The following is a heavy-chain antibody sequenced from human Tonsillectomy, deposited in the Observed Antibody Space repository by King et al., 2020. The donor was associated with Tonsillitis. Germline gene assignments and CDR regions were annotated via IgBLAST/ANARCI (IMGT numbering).Heavy chain of an antibody. CDR1: GFTFSNYE. CDR3: TRGHACSGGRCHYYGMDV. V-gene: IGHV3-33*05. CDR2: ISYDGSNK. D-gene: IGHD2-15*01. J-gene: IGHJ6*02. Sequence: VQLVESGGGVVQPGRSLRLSCAASGFTFSNYEMHWVRQAPGKGLEWVAVISYDGSNKYYAESVKGRFTISRDNSKNTLFLQMNSLRVEDTAVYYCTRGHACSGGRCHYYGMDVWGQGTTVTVSS.